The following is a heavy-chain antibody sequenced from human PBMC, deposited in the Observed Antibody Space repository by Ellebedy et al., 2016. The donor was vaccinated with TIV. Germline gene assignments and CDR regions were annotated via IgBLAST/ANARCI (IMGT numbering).Heavy chain of an antibody. CDR1: GGSISNTDYY. J-gene: IGHJ5*02. V-gene: IGHV4-39*01. Sequence: SETLSLTCTVSGGSISNTDYYWGWIRQPPGKGLDWFGSMSSNGRTYYNPSLKSRVTISVDTSKNQFSLKLSSVTAADTAVYYCARLSSGWENWFDPWGQGTLVTVSS. CDR3: ARLSSGWENWFDP. D-gene: IGHD6-19*01. CDR2: MSSNGRT.